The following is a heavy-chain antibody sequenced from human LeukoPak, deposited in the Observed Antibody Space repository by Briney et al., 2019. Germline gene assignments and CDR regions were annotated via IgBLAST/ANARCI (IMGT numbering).Heavy chain of an antibody. V-gene: IGHV1-8*03. CDR1: GYTFTSYD. J-gene: IGHJ4*02. Sequence: GASVKVSCKASGYTFTSYDINWVRQATGQGLEWMGWMDPNSGNTGYAQKFQGRVTITRNTSISTAYMELSSLRSEDTAVYYCARVSNFWSGYFGYWGQGTLVTVSS. CDR2: MDPNSGNT. CDR3: ARVSNFWSGYFGY. D-gene: IGHD3-3*01.